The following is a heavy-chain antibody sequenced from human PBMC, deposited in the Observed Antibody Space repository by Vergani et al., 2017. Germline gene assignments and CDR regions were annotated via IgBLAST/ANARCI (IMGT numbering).Heavy chain of an antibody. Sequence: EVQLVQSGAEVKKPGESLRISCKGSGYSFTSYWISWVRQMPGKGLEWMGRIDPSDSYTNYSPSFQGHVTISADKSISTAYLQWSSLKASDPAMYYCASFLYLGVDPVCWGQGTLVTVSS. CDR2: IDPSDSYT. V-gene: IGHV5-10-1*03. D-gene: IGHD3-3*01. CDR1: GYSFTSYW. J-gene: IGHJ4*02. CDR3: ASFLYLGVDPVC.